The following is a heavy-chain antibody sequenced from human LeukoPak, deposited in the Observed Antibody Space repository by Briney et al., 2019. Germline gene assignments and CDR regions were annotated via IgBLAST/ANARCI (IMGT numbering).Heavy chain of an antibody. CDR1: GYSISSGYY. V-gene: IGHV4-38-2*02. J-gene: IGHJ4*02. D-gene: IGHD2-2*01. Sequence: SETLSLTCTVSGYSISSGYYWGWIRQPPGKGLEWIGSIYHSGSTYYNPSLKSRVTISVDTSKNQFSLKLSSVTAADTAVYYCARYCSSTSCWALDYWGQGTLVTVSS. CDR3: ARYCSSTSCWALDY. CDR2: IYHSGST.